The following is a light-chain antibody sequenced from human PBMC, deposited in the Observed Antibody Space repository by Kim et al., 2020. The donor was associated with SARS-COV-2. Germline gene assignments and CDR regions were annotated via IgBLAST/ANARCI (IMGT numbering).Light chain of an antibody. Sequence: DIQMTQSPSSLSASVGDRVTITCRASQSISSYLNWYQQKPGKAPKLLIYAASSLQSGVPSRFSGSGSGTDFTLTISSLQPEDFATYYCQQSYNTTQLTFGGGTKVDIK. V-gene: IGKV1-39*01. CDR2: AAS. J-gene: IGKJ4*01. CDR3: QQSYNTTQLT. CDR1: QSISSY.